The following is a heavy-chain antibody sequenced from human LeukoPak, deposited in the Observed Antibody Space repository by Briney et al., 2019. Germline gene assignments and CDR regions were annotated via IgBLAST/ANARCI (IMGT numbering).Heavy chain of an antibody. V-gene: IGHV3-7*01. D-gene: IGHD6-13*01. CDR1: GFTFSSYW. J-gene: IGHJ3*02. CDR2: INQDGSEK. CDR3: ARDRYGSSWYSSNAFDI. Sequence: GGSLRLSCAASGFTFSSYWMTWVRQAPGKGLEWVANINQDGSEKNYVDSVKGRFTISRDNAKNSLYLQMNSLRAEDTAVYYCARDRYGSSWYSSNAFDIWGKGTTVTVSS.